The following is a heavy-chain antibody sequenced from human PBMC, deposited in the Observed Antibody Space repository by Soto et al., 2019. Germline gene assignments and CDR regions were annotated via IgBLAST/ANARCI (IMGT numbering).Heavy chain of an antibody. CDR2: IIPIFGTA. J-gene: IGHJ4*02. CDR3: ARELYYDFWSGYTIQTPCEY. V-gene: IGHV1-69*06. CDR1: GGTFSSYA. D-gene: IGHD3-3*01. Sequence: SVKVSCKASGGTFSSYAISWVRQAPGQGLEWMGGIIPIFGTANYAQKFQGRVTITADKSTSTAYMELSSLRSEDTAVYYCARELYYDFWSGYTIQTPCEYWGKGTKVSVSA.